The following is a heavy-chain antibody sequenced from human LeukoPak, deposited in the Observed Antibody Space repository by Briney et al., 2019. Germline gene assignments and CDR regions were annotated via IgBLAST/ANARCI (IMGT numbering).Heavy chain of an antibody. V-gene: IGHV4-30-2*01. Sequence: SETLSLTCAVSGGSISSGGYSWGWIRQPPGKGLEWIGYIYHSGSTYYNPSLKSRVTISVDRSKNQFSLKLSSVTAADTAVYYCASYYYGSGSFSHFDYWGQGTLVTVSS. CDR2: IYHSGST. J-gene: IGHJ4*02. CDR1: GGSISSGGYS. D-gene: IGHD3-10*01. CDR3: ASYYYGSGSFSHFDY.